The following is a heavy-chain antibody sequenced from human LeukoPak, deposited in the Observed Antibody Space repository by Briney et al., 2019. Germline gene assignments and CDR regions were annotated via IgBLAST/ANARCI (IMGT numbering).Heavy chain of an antibody. V-gene: IGHV4-59*12. CDR3: ARIGGLFDAFDI. J-gene: IGHJ3*02. Sequence: SETLSLTCTVSGGSISSYRQPPGKGLEWIGYIYYSGSTNYNPSLKSRVTMSVDTSKNQFSLKLSSVTAADTAVYYCARIGGLFDAFDIWGQGTMVTVSS. CDR1: GGSISSY. CDR2: IYYSGST. D-gene: IGHD3-10*01.